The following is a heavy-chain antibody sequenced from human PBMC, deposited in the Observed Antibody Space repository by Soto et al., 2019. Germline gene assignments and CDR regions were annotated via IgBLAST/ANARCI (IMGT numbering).Heavy chain of an antibody. D-gene: IGHD1-20*01. V-gene: IGHV1-69*06. CDR1: GGAFSSYA. CDR2: IIPIFGTA. CDR3: ATESVSHYFDY. J-gene: IGHJ4*02. Sequence: SVEGSCKASGGAFSSYAMSWVRQAPGQGLEWMGGIIPIFGTANYAQKFQGRVTTTADKSTSTAYMELSSLRSEDTAVYYCATESVSHYFDYWGQGTLVTVSS.